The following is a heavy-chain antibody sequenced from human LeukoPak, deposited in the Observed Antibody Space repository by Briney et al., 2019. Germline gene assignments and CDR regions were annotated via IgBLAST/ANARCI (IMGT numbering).Heavy chain of an antibody. J-gene: IGHJ4*02. CDR1: GFTFSDYY. CDR2: IYSGGAI. CDR3: ARRPGN. V-gene: IGHV3-53*01. Sequence: GGSLRLSCAASGFTFSDYYMSWIRQAPGKGLEWVSLIYSGGAIRYADSVKGRFTISRDSSKNTLFLQMNDLTVEDTARYYCARRPGNWGQGILVTVSS. D-gene: IGHD1-14*01.